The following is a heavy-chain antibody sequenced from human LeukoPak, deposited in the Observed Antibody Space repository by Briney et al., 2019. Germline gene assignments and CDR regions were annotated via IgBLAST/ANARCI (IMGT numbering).Heavy chain of an antibody. CDR1: GGSISSGSYY. J-gene: IGHJ4*02. CDR2: IYYSGNT. D-gene: IGHD3-22*01. CDR3: ARDGRIHNRVYDSSGYQHYYFDY. V-gene: IGHV4-61*01. Sequence: PSETLSLTCTVSGGSISSGSYYWSWIRQPPGKGLEWIGYIYYSGNTNYNPSLKSRVTMSVDTSKNQFSLKLSSVTAADTAVYYCARDGRIHNRVYDSSGYQHYYFDYWGQGTLVTVSS.